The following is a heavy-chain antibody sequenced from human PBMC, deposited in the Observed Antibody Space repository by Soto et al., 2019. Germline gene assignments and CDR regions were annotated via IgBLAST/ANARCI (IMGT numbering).Heavy chain of an antibody. V-gene: IGHV4-59*01. J-gene: IGHJ5*02. CDR3: ARVLEVVPADSNPEYNWLDP. D-gene: IGHD2-2*01. CDR2: IYYSGST. CDR1: GGSISSYY. Sequence: PSETLSLTCTVSGGSISSYYWSWIRQPPGKGLEWIGYIYYSGSTNYNPSLKSRVTISVDTSKNQFSLKLSSVTAADTAVYYCARVLEVVPADSNPEYNWLDPWGQGTLVTVYS.